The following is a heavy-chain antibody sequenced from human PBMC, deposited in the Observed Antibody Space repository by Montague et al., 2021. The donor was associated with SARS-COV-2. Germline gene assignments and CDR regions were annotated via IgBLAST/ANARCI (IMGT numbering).Heavy chain of an antibody. V-gene: IGHV4-34*01. J-gene: IGHJ4*02. D-gene: IGHD2-2*01. CDR1: GGSLSGYY. Sequence: SETLSLTCAVYGGSLSGYYWSWIRQPPGEGLEWIAEISHSGSTSYNPSLKSRVTISVDTSKNQFSLKLSSVTAADTAVYYCARHPLGYCSSTSCYVGWGQGTLVTVSS. CDR3: ARHPLGYCSSTSCYVG. CDR2: ISHSGST.